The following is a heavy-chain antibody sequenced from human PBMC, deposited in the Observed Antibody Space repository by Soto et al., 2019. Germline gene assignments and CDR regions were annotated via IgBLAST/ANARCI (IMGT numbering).Heavy chain of an antibody. V-gene: IGHV1-18*01. CDR2: ISAYNGNT. D-gene: IGHD3-22*01. CDR3: ADDSQYDSRCYNYPGDNFQY. J-gene: IGHJ1*01. CDR1: GYTFTRYG. Sequence: QVQLVQSGAEVKKPGASVKVSCKASGYTFTRYGITWVRQAPGQGLEWMGWISAYNGNTNYAQKLQGRVTMTTDTSTQTANMQLRSLRSDDSAVYYCADDSQYDSRCYNYPGDNFQYWGQGTLATVSS.